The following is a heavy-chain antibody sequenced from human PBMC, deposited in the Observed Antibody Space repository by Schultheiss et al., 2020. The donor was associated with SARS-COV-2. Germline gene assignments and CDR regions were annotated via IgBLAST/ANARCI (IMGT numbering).Heavy chain of an antibody. J-gene: IGHJ5*02. CDR2: INPNSGGT. CDR1: GYTFTGYY. Sequence: ASVKVSCKASGYTFTGYYMHWVRQAPGQGLEWMGWINPNSGGTNYAQKFQGWVTMTRDTSISTAYMELSSLRSDDMVVYYCARGSHDQGVVGWFDPWGQGTLVTVSS. V-gene: IGHV1-2*04. CDR3: ARGSHDQGVVGWFDP. D-gene: IGHD1-26*01.